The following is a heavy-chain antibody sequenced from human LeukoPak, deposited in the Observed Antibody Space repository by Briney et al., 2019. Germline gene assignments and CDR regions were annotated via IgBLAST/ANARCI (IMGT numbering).Heavy chain of an antibody. CDR3: ARVSQWLVPY. J-gene: IGHJ4*02. V-gene: IGHV3-21*05. Sequence: GGSLRLSCAASGFAFSTYTMNWVRQAPGKGLEWVSYISSTSSYINYADSVKGRFTISRDNAKNSLFLQMNSLRAEDTAVYYCARVSQWLVPYWGQGTLVTVSS. D-gene: IGHD6-19*01. CDR1: GFAFSTYT. CDR2: ISSTSSYI.